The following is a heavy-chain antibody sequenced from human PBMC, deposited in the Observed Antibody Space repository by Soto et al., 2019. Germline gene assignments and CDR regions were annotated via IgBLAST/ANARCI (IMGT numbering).Heavy chain of an antibody. Sequence: PGGSLRLSCAASAFTFSSYSMNWVRQAPGKGLEWVSSISPTSTYIYYADSMKGRITISRDNAKNSLYLQMNSLRAEDTAVYYCARSTMGPDGYNYGYVYYYGMDVWGQGTTVTVYS. CDR1: AFTFSSYS. D-gene: IGHD5-18*01. V-gene: IGHV3-21*01. CDR3: ARSTMGPDGYNYGYVYYYGMDV. CDR2: ISPTSTYI. J-gene: IGHJ6*02.